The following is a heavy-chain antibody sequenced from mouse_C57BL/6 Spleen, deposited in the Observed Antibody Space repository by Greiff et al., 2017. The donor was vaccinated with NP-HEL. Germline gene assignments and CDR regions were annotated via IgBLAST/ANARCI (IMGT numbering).Heavy chain of an antibody. CDR2: IYPGSGST. CDR1: GYTFTSYW. V-gene: IGHV1-55*01. J-gene: IGHJ1*03. D-gene: IGHD1-1*01. Sequence: VKLQQPGAELVKPGASVKMSCKASGYTFTSYWITWVKQRPGQGLEWIGDIYPGSGSTNYNEKFKSKATLTVDTSSSTAYMQLSSLTSEDSAVYYCARKTTVVAPYWYFDVWGTGTTVTVSS. CDR3: ARKTTVVAPYWYFDV.